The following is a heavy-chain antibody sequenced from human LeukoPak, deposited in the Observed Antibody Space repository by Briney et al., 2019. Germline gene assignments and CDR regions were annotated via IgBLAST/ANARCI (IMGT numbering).Heavy chain of an antibody. Sequence: SETLSLTCTVSGYSISSGYYWGWIRQPPGKGLEWIGSIYYSGSTYYNPSLKSRVTISVDTSKNQFSLKLSSVTAADTAVYYCARTSSWTFDYWGQGTLVTVSS. V-gene: IGHV4-38-2*02. D-gene: IGHD6-13*01. CDR2: IYYSGST. CDR1: GYSISSGYY. CDR3: ARTSSWTFDY. J-gene: IGHJ4*02.